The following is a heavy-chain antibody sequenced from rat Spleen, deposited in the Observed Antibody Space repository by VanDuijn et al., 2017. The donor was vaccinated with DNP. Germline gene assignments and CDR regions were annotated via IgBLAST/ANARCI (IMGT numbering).Heavy chain of an antibody. V-gene: IGHV2-41*01. CDR2: IWNTGGT. Sequence: QVQLRESGPGLVQPSQTLSLTCTVAGFSLTNYDVHWVRQPPGKGLEWMGVIWNTGGTRYNSAHKSRLSISKDTSKRQVFLKMNSLQTEDTATYYCARDENSGLVGYFDYWGQGVMVAVSS. CDR3: ARDENSGLVGYFDY. D-gene: IGHD4-4*01. CDR1: GFSLTNYD. J-gene: IGHJ2*01.